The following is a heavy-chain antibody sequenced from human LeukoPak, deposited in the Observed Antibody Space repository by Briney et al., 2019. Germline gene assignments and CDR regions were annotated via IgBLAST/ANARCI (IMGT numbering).Heavy chain of an antibody. V-gene: IGHV3-30-3*01. CDR1: GFTFSSYA. CDR2: ISYDGSNK. Sequence: GGSLRLFCAASGFTFSSYAMHWVRQAPGKGLEWVAVISYDGSNKYYADSVKGRFTISRDNSKNTLYLQMNSLRAEDTAVYYCARVSGGRHAYDYWGQGTLVTVST. CDR3: ARVSGGRHAYDY. D-gene: IGHD1-26*01. J-gene: IGHJ4*02.